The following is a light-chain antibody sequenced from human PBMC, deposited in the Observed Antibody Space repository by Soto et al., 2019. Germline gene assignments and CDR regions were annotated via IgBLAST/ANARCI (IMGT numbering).Light chain of an antibody. CDR3: SSYTSSPAYV. V-gene: IGLV2-14*01. CDR2: EVS. J-gene: IGLJ1*01. CDR1: SSDVGGYNY. Sequence: QSVLTQPASVSGSPGRSITISCTGTSSDVGGYNYVSWYQQQSGKAPKLMIHEVSNRPSGVSNRFSGSKSGNTASLTISGLQADDEADYYCSSYTSSPAYVFGIGKKVTV.